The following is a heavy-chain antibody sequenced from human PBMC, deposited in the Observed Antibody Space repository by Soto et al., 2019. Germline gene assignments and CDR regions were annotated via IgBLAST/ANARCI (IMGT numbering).Heavy chain of an antibody. CDR2: ISSTGASI. D-gene: IGHD6-13*01. Sequence: EVQLAESGGGLVQPGGSLRLSCAASGFTFSNFAVHWVRQAPGKGPEFVSGISSTGASIFYADSVKGRVTISRDNSKNTVNLQMGSLKPEDTAVHYCARARIGAAGTKYYFDYWGRGTLVTVSS. CDR3: ARARIGAAGTKYYFDY. V-gene: IGHV3-64*07. J-gene: IGHJ4*02. CDR1: GFTFSNFA.